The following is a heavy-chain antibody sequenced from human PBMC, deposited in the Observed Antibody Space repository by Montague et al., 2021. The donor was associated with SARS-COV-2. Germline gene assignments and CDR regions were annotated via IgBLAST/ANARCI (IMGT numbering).Heavy chain of an antibody. CDR1: GGSISAYY. Sequence: SETLYLTCTVFGGSISAYYWSWIRQPPGKGLEWIAYMYNSRSSNYNLSLKSRVSISVDTSKSQFSLKLTSVTAADTAVYYCAREGIPTPGAEWKILHYHGMDIWGQGTTVTVSS. V-gene: IGHV4-59*13. CDR3: AREGIPTPGAEWKILHYHGMDI. CDR2: MYNSRSS. J-gene: IGHJ6*02. D-gene: IGHD1-14*01.